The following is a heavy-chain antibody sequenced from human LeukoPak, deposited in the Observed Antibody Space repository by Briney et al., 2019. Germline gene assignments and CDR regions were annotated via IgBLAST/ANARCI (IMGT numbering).Heavy chain of an antibody. CDR1: GFTFSSYG. Sequence: GGSLRLSCAASGFTFSSYGMNWVRQTPGKGLEWVSHISSIGDTIKYVDSVKGRFTVSRDNAKNSLYLQMNSLRAEDTAIYYCARAGTAARLGMGFDSWGLGTLVTVSS. D-gene: IGHD6-6*01. J-gene: IGHJ4*02. CDR2: ISSIGDTI. CDR3: ARAGTAARLGMGFDS. V-gene: IGHV3-48*03.